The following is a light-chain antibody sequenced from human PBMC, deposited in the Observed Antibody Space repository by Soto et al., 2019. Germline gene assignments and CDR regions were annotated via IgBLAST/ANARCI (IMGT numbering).Light chain of an antibody. Sequence: DIQMTQSPSTLSASVGDRVTITCRASQSISSWLAWYQQTPGKAPKLLIYDASSLESGVPSRFSGSGSGTEFTLTISSLQPDDFATYYCQQSYSTPWTFGQGTKGDIK. CDR2: DAS. CDR1: QSISSW. J-gene: IGKJ1*01. V-gene: IGKV1-5*01. CDR3: QQSYSTPWT.